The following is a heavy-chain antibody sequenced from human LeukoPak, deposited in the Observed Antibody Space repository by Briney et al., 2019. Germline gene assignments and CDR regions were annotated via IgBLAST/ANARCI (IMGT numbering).Heavy chain of an antibody. CDR2: ISAYNGNT. CDR1: GYTFTSYG. D-gene: IGHD6-13*01. J-gene: IGHJ6*03. CDR3: ARDGGSSWYGEYYYYYMDV. Sequence: ASVKVSCKASGYTFTSYGISWVRQAPGQGLEWMGWISAYNGNTNYAQKPQGRVTMTTDTSTSTAYMELRSLRSDDTAVYYCARDGGSSWYGEYYYYYMDVWGKGTTVTVSS. V-gene: IGHV1-18*01.